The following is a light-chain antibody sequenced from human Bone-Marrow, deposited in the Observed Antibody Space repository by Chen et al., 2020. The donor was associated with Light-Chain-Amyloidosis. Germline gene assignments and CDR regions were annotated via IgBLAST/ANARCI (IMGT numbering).Light chain of an antibody. Sequence: QSALTKPASVSGFPGQSITISCTGTNNDVGGHAFVSWYQRHPGKAPKFLIYEDTERASGVSNQFSGSKSGNTASLTISGLQAEDEADYYCSSFTADSTWVFGGGTSRTVL. V-gene: IGLV2-23*01. CDR1: NNDVGGHAF. J-gene: IGLJ3*02. CDR2: EDT. CDR3: SSFTADSTWV.